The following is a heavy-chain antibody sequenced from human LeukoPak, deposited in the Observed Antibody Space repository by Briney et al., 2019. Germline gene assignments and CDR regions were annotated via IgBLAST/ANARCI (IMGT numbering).Heavy chain of an antibody. V-gene: IGHV1-69*05. CDR2: IIPLFGAT. D-gene: IGHD1-1*01. CDR3: VRGNPPVELERLTSYVYYHMDV. CDR1: GGTFSGYA. Sequence: ASVKVSCKTSGGTFSGYAITWVRQAPGQGLEWMGGIIPLFGATNYAQKFQGRVTMTTDESTNTAYMELSSLRSDDTAVYYCVRGNPPVELERLTSYVYYHMDVWGKGTTVTASS. J-gene: IGHJ6*03.